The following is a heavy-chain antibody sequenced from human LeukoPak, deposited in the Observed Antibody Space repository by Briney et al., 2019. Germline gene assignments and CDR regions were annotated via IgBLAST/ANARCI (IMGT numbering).Heavy chain of an antibody. V-gene: IGHV3-30*03. D-gene: IGHD6-13*01. Sequence: PGGSLRLSCAASGFTFSSYGMHWVRQAPGKGLEWVAVISYDGSNKYYADSVKGRFTISRDNSKNTLYLQMNSLRAEDTAVYYCARVGSPAAAGPDAFDIWGQGTMVTVSS. J-gene: IGHJ3*02. CDR1: GFTFSSYG. CDR3: ARVGSPAAAGPDAFDI. CDR2: ISYDGSNK.